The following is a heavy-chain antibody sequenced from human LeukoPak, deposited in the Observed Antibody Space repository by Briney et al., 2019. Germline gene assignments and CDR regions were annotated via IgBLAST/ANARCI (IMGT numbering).Heavy chain of an antibody. CDR3: ARVFGRQLPDY. CDR2: INPKSGGT. V-gene: IGHV1-2*02. J-gene: IGHJ4*02. D-gene: IGHD1-26*01. Sequence: ASVKVSCRASGYSFTGYYMHWVRQAPGQGLEWMGWINPKSGGTNYAQKFQGRVTMTRDTSISTAYMELNRLDFDDTAVYFCARVFGRQLPDYWGQGTLVTVSS. CDR1: GYSFTGYY.